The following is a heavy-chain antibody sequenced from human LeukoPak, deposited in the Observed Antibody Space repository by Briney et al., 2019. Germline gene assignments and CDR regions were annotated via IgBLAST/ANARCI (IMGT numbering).Heavy chain of an antibody. CDR3: ASDSSGMDY. CDR1: GFIFSDYD. J-gene: IGHJ4*02. CDR2: ISSSSSYI. Sequence: GGSLRLSCAASGFIFSDYDMHWVRQAPGKGLEWVSSISSSSSYIYYADSVKGRFTISRDNAKNSLYLQMNSLRAEDTAVYYCASDSSGMDYWGQGTLVTVSS. V-gene: IGHV3-21*01. D-gene: IGHD6-19*01.